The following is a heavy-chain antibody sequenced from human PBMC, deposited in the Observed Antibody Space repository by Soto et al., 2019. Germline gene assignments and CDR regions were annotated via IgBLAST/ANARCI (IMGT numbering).Heavy chain of an antibody. CDR3: ARESKGYSSGWYVDYFHY. J-gene: IGHJ4*02. D-gene: IGHD6-19*01. Sequence: QVQLVQSGAEVKKPGASVKVSCKASGYTFTSYGISWVRQAPGQGLEWMGWISAYNGNTNYAQKLQVRVTMTTDTSTSTAYMELRSLRSDDTAVYYCARESKGYSSGWYVDYFHYWGQGTLVTVSS. CDR2: ISAYNGNT. CDR1: GYTFTSYG. V-gene: IGHV1-18*01.